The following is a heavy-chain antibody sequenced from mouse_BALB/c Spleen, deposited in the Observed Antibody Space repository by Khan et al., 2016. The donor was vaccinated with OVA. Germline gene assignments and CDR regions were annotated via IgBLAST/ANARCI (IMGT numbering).Heavy chain of an antibody. CDR2: INPSNGYT. CDR3: ASEGAYYRSDGWFSY. Sequence: QIQLQQSGAELARPGASVKMSCKASGYTFTTYTMHWVKQRPGQGLEWIGYINPSNGYTNYNQKFKDKSTLTADKSSSTAYMQLSSLTSDDSAVXYWASEGAYYRSDGWFSYWGQGTLVTVSA. D-gene: IGHD2-14*01. J-gene: IGHJ3*01. V-gene: IGHV1-4*01. CDR1: GYTFTTYT.